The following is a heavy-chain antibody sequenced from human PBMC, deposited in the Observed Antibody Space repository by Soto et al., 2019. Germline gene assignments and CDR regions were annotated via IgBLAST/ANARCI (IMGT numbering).Heavy chain of an antibody. Sequence: WGSLRLSWTASGVTISRYSSNWVRQTPGKGLEWVSYISSSSSTIYYADSVTGRFTISRDNAKNSLYLQMNSLRDEDTALYYCARESVLVYYYGMDVWGQGTTVTVSS. CDR2: ISSSSSTI. J-gene: IGHJ6*02. CDR1: GVTISRYS. D-gene: IGHD2-8*02. CDR3: ARESVLVYYYGMDV. V-gene: IGHV3-48*02.